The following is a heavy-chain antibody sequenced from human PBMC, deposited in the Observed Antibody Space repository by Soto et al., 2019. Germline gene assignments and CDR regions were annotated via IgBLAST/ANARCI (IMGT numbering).Heavy chain of an antibody. J-gene: IGHJ4*02. CDR3: AYRALYSGSYWDGGYFDS. V-gene: IGHV2-5*02. Sequence: QITLRESGPTRVRPTQTLSLTCSFSGFSLHTSGVGVGWIRQPPGKALEWLAIIYWDDDKRYSPSLKSRLSITKDTSENQLVLTMTNMDPVDTATYYCAYRALYSGSYWDGGYFDSWGQGTLITVSS. CDR1: GFSLHTSGVG. D-gene: IGHD1-26*01. CDR2: IYWDDDK.